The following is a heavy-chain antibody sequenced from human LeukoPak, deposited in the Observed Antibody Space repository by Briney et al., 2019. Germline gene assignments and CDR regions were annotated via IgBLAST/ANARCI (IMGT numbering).Heavy chain of an antibody. CDR1: GYSISSDYY. CDR3: ARQKMYYYSSSGFFPWYFDL. J-gene: IGHJ2*01. CDR2: IYQSGST. V-gene: IGHV4-38-2*02. D-gene: IGHD3-22*01. Sequence: SETPSLTXTVSGYSISSDYYWAWIRQPPGKGLEWIATIYQSGSTYYNPSLKSRVTISLDTSKNLFFLRLTSVTAADTAVYYCARQKMYYYSSSGFFPWYFDLWGRGTLVTVSS.